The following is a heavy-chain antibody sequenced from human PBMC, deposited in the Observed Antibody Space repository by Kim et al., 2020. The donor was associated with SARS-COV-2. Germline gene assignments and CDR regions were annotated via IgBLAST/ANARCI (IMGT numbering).Heavy chain of an antibody. V-gene: IGHV4-59*13. CDR2: IYYSGST. CDR3: AYGSGSYFTIDY. D-gene: IGHD3-10*01. Sequence: SETLSLTCSVSGASISSYFWSWIRQPPGKGLEWIGYIYYSGSTKYNPSLKSRVTISLDTSKNELSLKLSSVTAADTAVYYCAYGSGSYFTIDYWGQGTLVTVFS. J-gene: IGHJ4*02. CDR1: GASISSYF.